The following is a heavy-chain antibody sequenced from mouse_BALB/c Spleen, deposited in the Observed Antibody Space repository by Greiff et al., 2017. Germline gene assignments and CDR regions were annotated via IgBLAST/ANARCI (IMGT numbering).Heavy chain of an antibody. Sequence: EVKLVESGGGLVQPGGSLRLSCATSGFTFTDYYMSWVRQPPGKALEWLGFIRNKANGYTTEYSASVKGRFTISRDNSQSILYLQMNTLRAEDSATYYCARDYYDYAWFAYWGQGTLVTVSA. CDR1: GFTFTDYY. V-gene: IGHV7-3*02. CDR3: ARDYYDYAWFAY. D-gene: IGHD2-4*01. CDR2: IRNKANGYTT. J-gene: IGHJ3*01.